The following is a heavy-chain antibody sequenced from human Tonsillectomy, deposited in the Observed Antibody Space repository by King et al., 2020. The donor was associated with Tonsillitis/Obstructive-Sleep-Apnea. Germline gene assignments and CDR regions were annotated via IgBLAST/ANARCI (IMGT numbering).Heavy chain of an antibody. CDR2: INHSGST. J-gene: IGHJ4*02. CDR1: GGSFSGYY. V-gene: IGHV4-34*01. CDR3: ARARLGGYSYGYRY. Sequence: HVQLPQWGAGLLKPSETLSLTCAVYGGSFSGYYWSWIRQPPGKGLEWIGEINHSGSTNYNPSLKSRVTISVDTSKNQFSLKLSSVTAADTAVYYCARARLGGYSYGYRYRGQGTLVTVSS. D-gene: IGHD5-18*01.